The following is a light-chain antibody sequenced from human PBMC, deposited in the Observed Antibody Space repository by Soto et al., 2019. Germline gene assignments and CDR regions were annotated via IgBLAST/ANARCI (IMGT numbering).Light chain of an antibody. CDR2: KIS. CDR1: QSLLHSDGNTY. Sequence: DVVMTQSPLSLPVTLGQPASISCRSSQSLLHSDGNTYLDWFQQRPGQSPRRLTSKISNRDSGVPDRFSGSGSDTDFTLKISRVEAEDVGVYYCMQGTHWPYTFGQGTNLEIK. V-gene: IGKV2-30*02. J-gene: IGKJ2*01. CDR3: MQGTHWPYT.